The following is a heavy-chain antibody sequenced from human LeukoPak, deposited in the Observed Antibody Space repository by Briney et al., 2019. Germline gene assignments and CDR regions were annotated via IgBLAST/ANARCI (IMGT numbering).Heavy chain of an antibody. D-gene: IGHD5-18*01. V-gene: IGHV5-51*01. J-gene: IGHJ4*02. Sequence: GESLKISCQDSGDTFTNYWIGWVRQMPGQGLEWMGSIYSGDSDTRYSPSFQGQVTISADKSISTAYLQWSSLKASDTAMYYCARTLSGYSYGYNYWGQGTLVTVSS. CDR2: IYSGDSDT. CDR3: ARTLSGYSYGYNY. CDR1: GDTFTNYW.